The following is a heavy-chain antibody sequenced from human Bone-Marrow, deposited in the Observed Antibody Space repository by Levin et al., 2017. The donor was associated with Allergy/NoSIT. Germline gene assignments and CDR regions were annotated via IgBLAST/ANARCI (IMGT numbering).Heavy chain of an antibody. Sequence: GESLKISCAASGFTFNNYVMTWVRQPPRKGLEWVSSISGAGGNTYYADSVKGRFTISRDNSKNILYLQMDSLRAGDTALYYCAKASTVTRYYYVWDVWGQGTTVTVS. D-gene: IGHD4-17*01. V-gene: IGHV3-23*01. J-gene: IGHJ6*02. CDR1: GFTFNNYV. CDR3: AKASTVTRYYYVWDV. CDR2: ISGAGGNT.